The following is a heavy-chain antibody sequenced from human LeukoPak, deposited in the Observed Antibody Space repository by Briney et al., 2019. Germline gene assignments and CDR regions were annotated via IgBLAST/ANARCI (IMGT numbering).Heavy chain of an antibody. D-gene: IGHD3-22*01. CDR3: AKDSPYYYDSSGHGGGY. Sequence: GGSLRLSCAASGFTFSSYGMHWVRQAPGKGLEWVAFIRYDGSNKYYADSVKGRFTISRDNSKNTLYLQMNSLRAEDTAVHYCAKDSPYYYDSSGHGGGYWGQGTLVTVSS. CDR1: GFTFSSYG. V-gene: IGHV3-30*02. J-gene: IGHJ4*02. CDR2: IRYDGSNK.